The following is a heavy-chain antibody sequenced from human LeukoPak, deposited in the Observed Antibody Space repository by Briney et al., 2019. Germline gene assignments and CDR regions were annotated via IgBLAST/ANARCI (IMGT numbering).Heavy chain of an antibody. Sequence: PGGSLRLSCAASGFTFSSFDMHWVRQAPGRGLEWVAFIRYDGSNKYYADSVKGRFTISRDNSKNTLSLQMNSLRAEDTAVYYCVKSWGSTRPYYNYMAVWGKGNSVTVSS. CDR3: VKSWGSTRPYYNYMAV. J-gene: IGHJ6*03. V-gene: IGHV3-30*02. CDR2: IRYDGSNK. D-gene: IGHD1-26*01. CDR1: GFTFSSFD.